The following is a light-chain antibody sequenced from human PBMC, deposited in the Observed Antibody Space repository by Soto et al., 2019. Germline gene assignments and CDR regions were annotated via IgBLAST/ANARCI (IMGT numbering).Light chain of an antibody. CDR3: QQYNSYSWT. Sequence: DIPMTQSPSTLSASVGDRVTITCRASQTINSWLAWYQQKPGKAPKLLIYKASSLESGVPSRFSASGSGTEFTLTISSLQPDDFATYYCQQYNSYSWTFGQGTKVEIK. J-gene: IGKJ1*01. V-gene: IGKV1-5*03. CDR2: KAS. CDR1: QTINSW.